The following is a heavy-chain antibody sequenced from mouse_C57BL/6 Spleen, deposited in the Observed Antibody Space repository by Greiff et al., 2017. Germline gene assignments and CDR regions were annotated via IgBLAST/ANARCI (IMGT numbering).Heavy chain of an antibody. CDR2: INPNNGGT. Sequence: EVKVVESGPELVKPGASVKISCKASGYTFTDYYMNWVKQSHGKSLEWIGDINPNNGGTSYNQKFKGKATLTVDKSSSTAYMELRSLTSEDSAVXFCAKGRYYGSSYYFDYWGQGTTLTVSS. CDR1: GYTFTDYY. CDR3: AKGRYYGSSYYFDY. D-gene: IGHD1-1*01. V-gene: IGHV1-26*01. J-gene: IGHJ2*01.